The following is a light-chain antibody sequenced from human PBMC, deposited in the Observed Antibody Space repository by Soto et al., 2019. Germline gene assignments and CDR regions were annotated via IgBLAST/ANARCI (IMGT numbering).Light chain of an antibody. J-gene: IGLJ7*01. Sequence: QSALTQAASVSGSPGQSITISCTGTSSDVGGYNLVSWYQQHPGKAPKVLIYEGSKRPSGVSNRFSGSKSGNSASLTISGLQAEDEADYYCCSYAGDSTYVFGTGTQLTVL. CDR1: SSDVGGYNL. V-gene: IGLV2-23*01. CDR3: CSYAGDSTYV. CDR2: EGS.